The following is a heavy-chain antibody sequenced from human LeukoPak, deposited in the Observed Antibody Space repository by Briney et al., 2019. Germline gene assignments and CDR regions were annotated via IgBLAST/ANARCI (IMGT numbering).Heavy chain of an antibody. V-gene: IGHV4-34*01. CDR3: ARGNTFGGAN. J-gene: IGHJ4*02. D-gene: IGHD3-16*01. Sequence: RSSETLSLTCTVSGGSISSYYWSWIRQPPGKGLEWIGEINHSGSTNYNPSLKSRVTISVDTSKNQFSLKLSSVTAADTAVYYCARGNTFGGANWGQGTLVTVSS. CDR1: GGSISSYY. CDR2: INHSGST.